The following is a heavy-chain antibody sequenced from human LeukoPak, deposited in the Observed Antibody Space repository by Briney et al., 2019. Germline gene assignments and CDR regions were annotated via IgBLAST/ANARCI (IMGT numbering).Heavy chain of an antibody. CDR1: AFTFSSYT. D-gene: IGHD2-21*01. CDR3: AKKIPFDS. V-gene: IGHV3-23*01. J-gene: IGHJ4*02. CDR2: ISDSGGNT. Sequence: GGSLRLSCAAYAFTFSSYTMSWVRQAPGKGLEWVSSISDSGGNTYYAHSVRGRFTISRDNSKNTLYLQMNSLRAEDTALYYCAKKIPFDSWGQGTLVTVSS.